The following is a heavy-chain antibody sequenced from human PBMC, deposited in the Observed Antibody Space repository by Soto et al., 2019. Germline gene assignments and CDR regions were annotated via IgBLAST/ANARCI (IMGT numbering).Heavy chain of an antibody. CDR3: AIDIAMIAAAGWYYYYGMDV. J-gene: IGHJ6*02. V-gene: IGHV3-21*01. CDR2: ISSSSSYI. D-gene: IGHD6-13*01. Sequence: PGGSLRLSCAASGFTFSSYSMNWVRQAPGKGLEWVSSISSSSSYIYYADSVKGRFTISRDNAKNSLYLQMNSLRAEDTAVYYCAIDIAMIAAAGWYYYYGMDVWGQGTTVTVSS. CDR1: GFTFSSYS.